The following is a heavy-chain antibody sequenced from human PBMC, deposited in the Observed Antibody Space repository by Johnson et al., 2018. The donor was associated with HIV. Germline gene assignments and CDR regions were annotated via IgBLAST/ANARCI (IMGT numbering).Heavy chain of an antibody. Sequence: QVQLVESGGGLVKPGGSLRLSCAASGFTFSSYGMSWVRQAPGKGLEWVAFIRYDGNNKYYAESVKGRFTISRDNSKNTLFLQMNSLRAEDTAVYYCAKDHVKVVNDAFDIWGQGTMVTVSS. CDR1: GFTFSSYG. J-gene: IGHJ3*02. D-gene: IGHD3-22*01. CDR3: AKDHVKVVNDAFDI. CDR2: IRYDGNNK. V-gene: IGHV3-30*02.